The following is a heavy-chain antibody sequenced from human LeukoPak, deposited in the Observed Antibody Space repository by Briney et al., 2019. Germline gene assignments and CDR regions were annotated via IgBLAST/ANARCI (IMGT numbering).Heavy chain of an antibody. V-gene: IGHV1-24*01. Sequence: ASVKVPCKVSGYTLTELSMHWVRQAPGKGLEWMGGFDPEDGEAIYAQKFQGRVTMTEDTSTDTAYMELSSLRSEDTAVYYCATVSAAAGTGYYYYGMDVWGQGTTVTVSS. J-gene: IGHJ6*02. CDR2: FDPEDGEA. CDR3: ATVSAAAGTGYYYYGMDV. D-gene: IGHD6-13*01. CDR1: GYTLTELS.